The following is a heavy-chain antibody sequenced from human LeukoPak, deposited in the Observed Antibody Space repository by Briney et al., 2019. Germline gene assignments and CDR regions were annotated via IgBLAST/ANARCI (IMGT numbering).Heavy chain of an antibody. Sequence: SVKVSCKASGGTFSSYAISWVRQAPGQGLEWMGRIIPIFGIANYAQKFQGRVTITADKSTSTAYMELSSLRSEDTAVYYCARGSVVPAATHYYYYGMDVWGQGTTVTVSS. CDR3: ARGSVVPAATHYYYYGMDV. J-gene: IGHJ6*02. V-gene: IGHV1-69*04. CDR2: IIPIFGIA. CDR1: GGTFSSYA. D-gene: IGHD2-2*01.